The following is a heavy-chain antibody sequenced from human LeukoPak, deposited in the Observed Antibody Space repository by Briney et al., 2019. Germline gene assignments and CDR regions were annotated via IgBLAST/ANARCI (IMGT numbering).Heavy chain of an antibody. CDR3: ARENFYGMDV. CDR2: INNDGSTT. J-gene: IGHJ6*02. Sequence: GGSLTLSCAASGFTFSRYWMNWVRQAPGKGLVWVSRINNDGSTTRYADSVKGRFTISRDNAKNTLYLQMNSLRAEDTAVYYCARENFYGMDVWGQGTTVTVSS. CDR1: GFTFSRYW. V-gene: IGHV3-74*01.